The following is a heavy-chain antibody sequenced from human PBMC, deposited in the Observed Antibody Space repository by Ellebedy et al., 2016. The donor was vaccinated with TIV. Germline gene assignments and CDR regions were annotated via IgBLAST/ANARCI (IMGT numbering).Heavy chain of an antibody. CDR2: MNPNSGNT. V-gene: IGHV1-8*01. J-gene: IGHJ4*02. Sequence: AASVKVSCKASGYTFTDFDINWARQAPGQGLEWVGWMNPNSGNTGSAQKFQGRVTMTRDSSISTAYMELSSLRSEDTAVYYCGRGRGYASTGRVYYFDYWGQGSLVTVSS. CDR1: GYTFTDFD. CDR3: GRGRGYASTGRVYYFDY. D-gene: IGHD2-15*01.